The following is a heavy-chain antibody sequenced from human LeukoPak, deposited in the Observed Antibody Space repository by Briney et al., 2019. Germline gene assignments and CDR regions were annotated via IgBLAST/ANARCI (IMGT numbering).Heavy chain of an antibody. CDR3: ARAPEYYDFWSGYYTDNWFDP. CDR1: GFTFSSYS. V-gene: IGHV3-21*01. D-gene: IGHD3-3*01. J-gene: IGHJ5*02. Sequence: PGGSLRLSCAASGFTFSSYSMNWVRQAPGKGLEWVSSISSSSSYIYYADSVKGRFTISRDNAKNSLYLQMNSLRAEDTAVYYCARAPEYYDFWSGYYTDNWFDPWGQGTLVTVSS. CDR2: ISSSSSYI.